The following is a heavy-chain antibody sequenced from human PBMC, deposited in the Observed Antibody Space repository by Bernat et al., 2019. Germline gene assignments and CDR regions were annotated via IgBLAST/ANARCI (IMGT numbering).Heavy chain of an antibody. D-gene: IGHD6-13*01. Sequence: EVQLVESGGGLVKPGGSLRLSCAASGFTFGSYWMSWVRQAPGKGLEWVANIQQDGSETYYVDPVKGRFIISRDNAKNSLYLQMSSLRAEDTALYYCARGSPGYSSSWYLNYWGQGTLVTVSS. J-gene: IGHJ4*02. CDR2: IQQDGSET. V-gene: IGHV3-7*03. CDR3: ARGSPGYSSSWYLNY. CDR1: GFTFGSYW.